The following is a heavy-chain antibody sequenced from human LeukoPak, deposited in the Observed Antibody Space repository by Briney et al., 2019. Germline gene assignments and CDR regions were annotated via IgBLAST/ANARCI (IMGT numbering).Heavy chain of an antibody. Sequence: GGSLRLSRAASGFTFSSFWMHWVRQAPGKGLVWVSFINTDGSSTTYADSVKGRFTVSRDNAKNTLYLQMSGLRAEDTAVYYCAREWKKTGAFDYWGQGTLVTVSS. D-gene: IGHD1-1*01. V-gene: IGHV3-74*01. CDR3: AREWKKTGAFDY. CDR1: GFTFSSFW. J-gene: IGHJ4*02. CDR2: INTDGSST.